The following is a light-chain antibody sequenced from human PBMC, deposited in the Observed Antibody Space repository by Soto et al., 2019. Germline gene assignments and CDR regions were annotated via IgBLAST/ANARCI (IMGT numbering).Light chain of an antibody. CDR1: QSVLYSSNNKNY. Sequence: DIQMTQSPSSLAVSLGERATINCKSSQSVLYSSNNKNYLAWYQQKPGQPPKLLIYWASTRESGVPDRFSGSGSGTDFTLTISSLQAEDVAVYYCQQYYSTPWTFGQGTKVEIK. V-gene: IGKV4-1*01. CDR3: QQYYSTPWT. J-gene: IGKJ1*01. CDR2: WAS.